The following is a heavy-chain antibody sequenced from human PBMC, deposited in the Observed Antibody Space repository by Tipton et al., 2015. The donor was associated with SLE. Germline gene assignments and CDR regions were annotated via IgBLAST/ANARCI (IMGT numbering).Heavy chain of an antibody. Sequence: TLSLTCTVSGGSISSYYWSWIRQPPGKGLEWIGYIYYSGSTNYNPSLKSRVTISVDTSKNQFSLKLSSVTAADTAVYYCARGFYYDYWSSYPNKLGLKTYYFDYWGQGTLVTVSS. V-gene: IGHV4-59*12. CDR3: ARGFYYDYWSSYPNKLGLKTYYFDY. CDR2: IYYSGST. D-gene: IGHD3-3*01. J-gene: IGHJ4*02. CDR1: GGSISSYY.